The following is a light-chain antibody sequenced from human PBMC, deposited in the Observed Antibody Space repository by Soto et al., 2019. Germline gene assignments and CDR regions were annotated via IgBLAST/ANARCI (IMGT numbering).Light chain of an antibody. CDR2: AAS. CDR1: QGISSY. V-gene: IGKV1-8*01. Sequence: AIRMTQSPSSLSASTGDRVTITCRASQGISSYLAWYQQKPGKAPKLLIYAASTLQSGVPSRFSGSGSGTDFTLTISCLPSEDFATYYWQQYYSYPRVTFGQGTRLEIK. J-gene: IGKJ5*01. CDR3: QQYYSYPRVT.